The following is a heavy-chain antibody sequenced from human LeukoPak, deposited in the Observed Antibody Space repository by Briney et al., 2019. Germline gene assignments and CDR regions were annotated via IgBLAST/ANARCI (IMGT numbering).Heavy chain of an antibody. D-gene: IGHD4-11*01. CDR2: IYTSGST. CDR3: ARGGDSNYPFGYYYYMDV. Sequence: SETLSLTCTVSGGSISSYYWSWIRQPAGKGLEWIGRIYTSGSTNYNPSLKSRVTMSVDTSKNQFSLKLSSVTAADTAVYYCARGGDSNYPFGYYYYMDVWGKGTTVTVSS. J-gene: IGHJ6*03. V-gene: IGHV4-4*07. CDR1: GGSISSYY.